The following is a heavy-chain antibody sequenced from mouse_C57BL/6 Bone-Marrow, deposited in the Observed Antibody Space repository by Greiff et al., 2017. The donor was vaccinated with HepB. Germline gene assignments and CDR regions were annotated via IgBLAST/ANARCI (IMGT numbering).Heavy chain of an antibody. V-gene: IGHV5-16*01. CDR3: ARDKNYYGRDYFDY. J-gene: IGHJ2*01. CDR2: INYDGSST. CDR1: GFTFSDYY. Sequence: EVMLVESEGGLVQPGRSMKLSCTASGFTFSDYYMAWVRQVPEKGLEWVANINYDGSSTYYLDSLKSRFIISRDNAKNILYLQMSSLKSEDTATYYCARDKNYYGRDYFDYWGQGTTLTVSS. D-gene: IGHD1-1*01.